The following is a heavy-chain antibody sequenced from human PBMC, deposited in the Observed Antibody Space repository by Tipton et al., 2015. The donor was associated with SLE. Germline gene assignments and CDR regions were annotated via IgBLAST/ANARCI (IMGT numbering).Heavy chain of an antibody. CDR2: IYHSGST. D-gene: IGHD4-23*01. Sequence: LRLSCTVSGYSISSGYYWGWIRQPPGKGLEWIGSIYHSGSTYYNPSLKSRVTISVDTSKNQFSLKLSSVTAADTAVYYCARDPSGKGRWYFDLWGRGTLVTVSS. V-gene: IGHV4-38-2*02. CDR3: ARDPSGKGRWYFDL. CDR1: GYSISSGYY. J-gene: IGHJ2*01.